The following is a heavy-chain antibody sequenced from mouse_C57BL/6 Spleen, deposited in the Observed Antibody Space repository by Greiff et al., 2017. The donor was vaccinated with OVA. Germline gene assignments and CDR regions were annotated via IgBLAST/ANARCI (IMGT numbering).Heavy chain of an antibody. D-gene: IGHD1-1*01. CDR3: ARSGVITTVVAGFDY. V-gene: IGHV1-82*01. CDR1: GYAFSSSW. CDR2: IYPGDGDT. J-gene: IGHJ2*01. Sequence: QVQLQQSGPELVKPGASVKISCKASGYAFSSSWMNWVKQRPGKGLEWIGRIYPGDGDTNYNWKFKGKATLTADKSSSTAYMQLSSLTSEDSAVYFCARSGVITTVVAGFDYWGQGTTLTVSS.